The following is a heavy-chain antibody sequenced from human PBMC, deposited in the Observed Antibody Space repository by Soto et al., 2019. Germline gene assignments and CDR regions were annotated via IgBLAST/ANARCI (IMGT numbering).Heavy chain of an antibody. Sequence: EVQLVESGGGLVQPGGSLRLSCAASGFTFSSYSMNWVSQAPGKGLEWVSYISSSSSSIYYADSVKGLFTISRDNAKNSLYLQMNSLGDEDTAVYSFARDRGRYYASSGYPYYYGMDGCCQWTTVTVS. J-gene: IGHJ6*02. V-gene: IGHV3-48*02. CDR2: ISSSSSSI. CDR1: GFTFSSYS. D-gene: IGHD3-22*01. CDR3: ARDRGRYYASSGYPYYYGMDG.